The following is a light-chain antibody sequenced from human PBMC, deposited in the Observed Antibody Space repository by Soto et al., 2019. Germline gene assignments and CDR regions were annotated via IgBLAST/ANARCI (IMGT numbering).Light chain of an antibody. CDR1: SSNIGAGYD. V-gene: IGLV1-40*01. Sequence: QSVLTQPPSVSGAPGQRVTISCTGSSSNIGAGYDVHWYQQLPGTAPKLLIYGNSNRPSGVPDRFSGSKSGTSASLAITGLKAEDYANYYCQSYDSSLSGSVFGGGTKLNVL. CDR2: GNS. CDR3: QSYDSSLSGSV. J-gene: IGLJ2*01.